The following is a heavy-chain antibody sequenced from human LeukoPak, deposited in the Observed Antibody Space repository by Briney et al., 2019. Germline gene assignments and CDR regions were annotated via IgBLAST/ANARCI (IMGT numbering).Heavy chain of an antibody. CDR3: ARKYDFWSGLDY. D-gene: IGHD3-3*01. V-gene: IGHV3-48*03. CDR1: GFTFSSYE. CDR2: ISSSGSTI. Sequence: GGSLRLSCAASGFTFSSYEMNWVRQAPGKGLEWVSYISSSGSTIYYADSVKGRFTFSRDNAKNSLYLQMNSLRAEDTAVYYCARKYDFWSGLDYWGQGTLVTVSS. J-gene: IGHJ4*02.